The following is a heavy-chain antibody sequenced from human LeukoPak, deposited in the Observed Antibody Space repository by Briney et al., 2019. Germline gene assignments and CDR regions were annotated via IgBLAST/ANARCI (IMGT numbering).Heavy chain of an antibody. CDR2: IYYSGST. J-gene: IGHJ4*02. V-gene: IGHV4-39*01. CDR3: ARIVGASDY. CDR1: GGSINSHSYH. Sequence: SETLSLTCTVSGGSINSHSYHWGWIRQPPGKGLGWIGSIYYSGSTYYNPSLKSRVTISVDTSKNQFSLKLSSVTAADTAVYYCARIVGASDYWGQGTLVTVSS. D-gene: IGHD1-26*01.